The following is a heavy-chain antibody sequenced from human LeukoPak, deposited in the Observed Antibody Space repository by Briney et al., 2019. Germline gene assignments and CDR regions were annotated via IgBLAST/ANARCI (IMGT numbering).Heavy chain of an antibody. J-gene: IGHJ5*02. Sequence: SETLSLACAVYGGSFSGYYWSWIRQPPGKGLEWIGEINHSGSTNYNPSLKSRVTISVDTSKNQFSLKLSSVTAADTAVYYCARHTGRGYYYDSSGYYHPWGQGTLVTVSS. V-gene: IGHV4-34*01. CDR2: INHSGST. D-gene: IGHD3-22*01. CDR3: ARHTGRGYYYDSSGYYHP. CDR1: GGSFSGYY.